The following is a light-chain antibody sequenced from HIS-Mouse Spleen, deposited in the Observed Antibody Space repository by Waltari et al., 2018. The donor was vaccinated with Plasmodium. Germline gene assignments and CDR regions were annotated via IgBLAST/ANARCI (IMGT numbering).Light chain of an antibody. CDR3: CSYAGSRMV. CDR2: EGS. CDR1: SSDVGSYNL. V-gene: IGLV2-23*01. Sequence: QSALTQPASVSGSPGQSITISCTGTSSDVGSYNLVSWYQQHPGKAPKLMIDEGSKRPSGVSNRFSGSKSGNTASLTISGLQAEDEADYYGCSYAGSRMVFGGGTKLTVL. J-gene: IGLJ2*01.